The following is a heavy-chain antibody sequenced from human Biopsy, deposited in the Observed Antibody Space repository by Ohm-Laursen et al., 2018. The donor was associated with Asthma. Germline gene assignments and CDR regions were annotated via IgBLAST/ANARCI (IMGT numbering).Heavy chain of an antibody. CDR1: GFTFSSYA. CDR3: AEDRDYDILTGPPGFDY. D-gene: IGHD3-9*01. J-gene: IGHJ4*02. CDR2: ISGSGGST. Sequence: SLRLSCSASGFTFSSYAMSWVRQAPGKGLEWVSAISGSGGSTYYADSLKGRFTISRDNSKNTLYLQMNSLRAEDTAVYYCAEDRDYDILTGPPGFDYWGQGTLVTVSS. V-gene: IGHV3-23*01.